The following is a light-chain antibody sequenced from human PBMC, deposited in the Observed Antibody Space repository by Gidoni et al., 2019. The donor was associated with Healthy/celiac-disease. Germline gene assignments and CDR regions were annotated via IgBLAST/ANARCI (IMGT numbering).Light chain of an antibody. J-gene: IGKJ2*01. CDR3: QQYYSTPPT. V-gene: IGKV4-1*01. CDR2: WAS. CDR1: QSVLYSSKNKNY. Sequence: DIVMTQSPDPLAVSLGERATINCKSSQSVLYSSKNKNYLAWYQQKPGQPPKLLIYWASTRESGVPDRFSGSGSGTDFTLTISSLQAEDVAVYYCQQYYSTPPTFGQGTKLEIK.